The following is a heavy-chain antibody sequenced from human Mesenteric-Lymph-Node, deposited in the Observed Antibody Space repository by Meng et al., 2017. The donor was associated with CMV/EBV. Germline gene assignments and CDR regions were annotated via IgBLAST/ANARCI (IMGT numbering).Heavy chain of an antibody. V-gene: IGHV4-34*01. CDR2: IKNSGRT. CDR3: VRHQRWLKSGWGFDY. D-gene: IGHD4-23*01. CDR1: GGCCSGDQ. J-gene: IGHJ4*02. Sequence: QQGGRRVLRASGTLSLTGAGDGGCCSGDQWSWMRQSLGKGLVWIEQIKNSGRTNYNPSLKSLVTILVDTTKTQYSLKMSSGTAAETAVYSCVRHQRWLKSGWGFDYWLKVTLVTVSS.